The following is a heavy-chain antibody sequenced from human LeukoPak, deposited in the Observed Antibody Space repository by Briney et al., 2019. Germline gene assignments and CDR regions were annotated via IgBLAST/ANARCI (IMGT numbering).Heavy chain of an antibody. Sequence: GGSLRLSCAASGFIFSDSAIHWVRQASGKGLEWVGSIKSEADSYATVYGASVKGRFAISRDDSKNTAYLQMNSQRTEDTAVYYCTRLSLGSGWYFDLWGRGTLVTVSS. CDR3: TRLSLGSGWYFDL. V-gene: IGHV3-73*01. CDR1: GFIFSDSA. D-gene: IGHD2/OR15-2a*01. CDR2: IKSEADSYAT. J-gene: IGHJ2*01.